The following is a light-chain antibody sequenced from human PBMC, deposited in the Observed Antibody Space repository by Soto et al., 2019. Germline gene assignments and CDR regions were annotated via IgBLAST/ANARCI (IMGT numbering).Light chain of an antibody. CDR1: SSDVGSYNL. V-gene: IGLV2-23*01. CDR3: CSYTGGRTHYV. CDR2: EGN. J-gene: IGLJ1*01. Sequence: QSALTQSASVSGSPGQSITISCTGTSSDVGSYNLVSWYQQRPGKAPKLLIFEGNKRPSGVSDRFSGSKSGNTASLTISGLQAEDEADYYCCSYTGGRTHYVFGLGTKLTVL.